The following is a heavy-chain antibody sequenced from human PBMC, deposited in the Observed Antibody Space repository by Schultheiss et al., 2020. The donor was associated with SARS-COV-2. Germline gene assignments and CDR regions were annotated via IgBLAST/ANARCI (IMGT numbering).Heavy chain of an antibody. CDR1: GYTFTSYY. V-gene: IGHV1-2*02. D-gene: IGHD3-3*01. J-gene: IGHJ6*02. CDR2: INPNSGGT. Sequence: ASVKVSCKASGYTFTSYYMHWVRQAPGQGLEWMGWINPNSGGTNYAQKFQGRVTMTRDTSISTAYMELSRLRSDDTAVYYCARSITSRTYDFWSGPDYGMDVWGQGTTVTVSS. CDR3: ARSITSRTYDFWSGPDYGMDV.